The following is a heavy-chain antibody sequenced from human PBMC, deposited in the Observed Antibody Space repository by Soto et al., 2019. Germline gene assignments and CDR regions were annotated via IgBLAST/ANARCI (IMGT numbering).Heavy chain of an antibody. CDR3: AKDRHYPRDYFHY. V-gene: IGHV3-23*01. Sequence: ESLRLSCAASGFTFVSSAIIFCRHAPFKWLEWVSAVSANGQGIYYADSVRGRFTISRDNSKNTVFLHMDSLSAEDTAVYYCAKDRHYPRDYFHYWGQGTLVTVSS. J-gene: IGHJ4*02. CDR1: GFTFVSSA. D-gene: IGHD3-10*01. CDR2: VSANGQGI.